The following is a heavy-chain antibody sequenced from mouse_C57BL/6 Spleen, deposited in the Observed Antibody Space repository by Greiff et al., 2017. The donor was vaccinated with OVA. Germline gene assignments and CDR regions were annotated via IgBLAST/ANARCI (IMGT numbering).Heavy chain of an antibody. CDR1: GYAFTNYL. V-gene: IGHV1-54*01. CDR2: INPGSGGT. CDR3: ARDSSGDY. J-gene: IGHJ2*01. Sequence: VQRVESGAELVRPGTSVKVSCKASGYAFTNYLIEWVKQRPGQGLEWIGVINPGSGGTNYNEKFKGKATLTADKSSSTAYMQLSSLTSEDSAVYFCARDSSGDYWGQGTTLTVSS. D-gene: IGHD1-1*01.